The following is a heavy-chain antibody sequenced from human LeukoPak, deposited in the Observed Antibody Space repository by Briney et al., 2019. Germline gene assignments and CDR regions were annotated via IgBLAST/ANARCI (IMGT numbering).Heavy chain of an antibody. D-gene: IGHD6-13*01. CDR2: ISWNSGSI. CDR1: GFTFDDYA. J-gene: IGHJ6*03. Sequence: TGGSLRLSCAASGFTFDDYAMHWVRQAPGKGLEWVSGISWNSGSIGYADSVKGRFTISRDNAKNSLYLQMNSQRAEDTAVYYCARSAAAGFSYYSYYLDVWGKGTTVTIFS. V-gene: IGHV3-9*01. CDR3: ARSAAAGFSYYSYYLDV.